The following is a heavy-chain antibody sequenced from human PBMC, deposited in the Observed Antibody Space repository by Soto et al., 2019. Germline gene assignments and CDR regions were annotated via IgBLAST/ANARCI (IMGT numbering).Heavy chain of an antibody. D-gene: IGHD5-18*01. J-gene: IGHJ6*02. CDR3: ARDLGGIQLWLRDEYYYYGMDV. CDR1: GGTFSNDI. Sequence: SVKVSCKTSGGTFSNDIITWVRQAPGQGLEWMGRIIPLLDTTNYAQKFQGRVTITADKSTGTAYMELNSLRSEDTAVYYCARDLGGIQLWLRDEYYYYGMDVWGQGTTVTVSS. V-gene: IGHV1-69*08. CDR2: IIPLLDTT.